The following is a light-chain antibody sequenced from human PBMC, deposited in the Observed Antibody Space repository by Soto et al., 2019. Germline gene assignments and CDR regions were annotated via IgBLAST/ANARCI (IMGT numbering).Light chain of an antibody. Sequence: DIVLPPSPATLSFSPVSISPLSFMASQTVRDDYLAWYQQKPGPAPRLLIYGASNRATGIPDRFSGSGSGTDFTLTISRLEPEDFAVYYCQQYGSSGTFGKGNKGDIK. CDR2: GAS. CDR1: QTVRDDY. CDR3: QQYGSSGT. V-gene: IGKV3-20*01. J-gene: IGKJ1*01.